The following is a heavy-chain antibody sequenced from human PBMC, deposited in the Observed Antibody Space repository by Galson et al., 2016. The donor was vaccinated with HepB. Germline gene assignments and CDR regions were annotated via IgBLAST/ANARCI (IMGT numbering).Heavy chain of an antibody. V-gene: IGHV3-23*01. J-gene: IGHJ3*02. CDR3: EGYSDPFDI. D-gene: IGHD3-22*01. Sequence: SLRLSCAASGFTFKNFGMTWVRQAPGKGLEWVSAIFSGDATYYRDSVKGRFTISRDTSKNTLYLQMNNLRAEDTAIYYCEGYSDPFDIWGQGTMVTVSS. CDR1: GFTFKNFG. CDR2: IFSGDAT.